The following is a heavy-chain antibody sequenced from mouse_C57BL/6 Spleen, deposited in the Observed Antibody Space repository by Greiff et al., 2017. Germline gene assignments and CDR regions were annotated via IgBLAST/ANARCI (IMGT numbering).Heavy chain of an antibody. J-gene: IGHJ1*03. CDR2: INPNNGGT. CDR3: ARSGYGNYDWYFDV. Sequence: DVQLQESGPELVKPGASVKIPCKASGYTFTDYNMDWVKQSHGKSLEWIRDINPNNGGTIYNQKFKGKATLTVDKSSSTAYMELRSLTSEDTAVYYCARSGYGNYDWYFDVWGTGTTVTVSS. D-gene: IGHD2-10*02. V-gene: IGHV1-18*01. CDR1: GYTFTDYN.